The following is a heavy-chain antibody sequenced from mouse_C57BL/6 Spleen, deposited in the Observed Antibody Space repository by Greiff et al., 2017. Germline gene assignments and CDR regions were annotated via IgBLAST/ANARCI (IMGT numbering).Heavy chain of an antibody. V-gene: IGHV1-52*01. CDR2: LDTSDSET. D-gene: IGHD1-1*01. J-gene: IGHJ2*01. Sequence: QVQLQQPGAELVRPGSSVKLSCKASGYTFTSYWMHWVKQRPIQGLEWIGNLDTSDSETHYNQKFKDKATLTLDKATSTNYMQLSSMTSKVSAVYYYARSRYYGSMGYFDYWGQGTTLTVSS. CDR1: GYTFTSYW. CDR3: ARSRYYGSMGYFDY.